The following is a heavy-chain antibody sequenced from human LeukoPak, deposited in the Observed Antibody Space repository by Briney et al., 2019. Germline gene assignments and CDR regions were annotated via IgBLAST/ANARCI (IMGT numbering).Heavy chain of an antibody. J-gene: IGHJ3*02. CDR3: ARQIGPMAFDI. CDR1: GFTFSSYS. CDR2: ISSSSSSYI. D-gene: IGHD3/OR15-3a*01. Sequence: PGGSLRLSCAASGFTFSSYSMNWVRQAPGKGLEWVSSISSSSSSYIYYADSVKGRFTISRDNAKNSLYLQMNSLRAEDTAVYYCARQIGPMAFDIWGQGTMVTVSS. V-gene: IGHV3-21*01.